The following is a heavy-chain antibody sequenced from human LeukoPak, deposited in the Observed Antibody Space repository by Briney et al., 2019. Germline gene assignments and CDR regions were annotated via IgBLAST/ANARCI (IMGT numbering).Heavy chain of an antibody. CDR1: GGSISSGVYY. V-gene: IGHV4-31*03. Sequence: PSETLSLTCTVSGGSISSGVYYWSWIRQHPGKGLEWIGFIYYSGSTYYNPSLKSRVTISVDTSKNQFSLKLSSVTAADTAVYYCVRAVRAVPFDPWGQGTLVTVSS. CDR2: IYYSGST. CDR3: VRAVRAVPFDP. J-gene: IGHJ5*02. D-gene: IGHD2-2*01.